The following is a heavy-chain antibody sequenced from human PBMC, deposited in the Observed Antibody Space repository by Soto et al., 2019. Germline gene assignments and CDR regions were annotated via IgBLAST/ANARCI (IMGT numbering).Heavy chain of an antibody. J-gene: IGHJ6*02. CDR2: ISAYNGNT. D-gene: IGHD5-18*01. V-gene: IGHV1-18*01. Sequence: ASVKVSCKASGYTFTSYGISWVRQAPGQGLEWMGWISAYNGNTNYAQKLQGRVTMTTDTSTSTAYMELRSLRSDDTAVYYCARDKIQLWPNPKGMDVWGQGTTVTVSS. CDR1: GYTFTSYG. CDR3: ARDKIQLWPNPKGMDV.